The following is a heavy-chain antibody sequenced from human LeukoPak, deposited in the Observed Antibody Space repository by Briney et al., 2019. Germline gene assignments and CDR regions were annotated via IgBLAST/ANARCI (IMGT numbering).Heavy chain of an antibody. CDR2: ISGSGGST. CDR3: AKEGVAEPYFDY. CDR1: GFTFSSYA. D-gene: IGHD1-14*01. J-gene: IGHJ4*02. V-gene: IGHV3-23*01. Sequence: PGGSLRLSCAASGFTFSSYAMSWVRQAPGKGLEGVSAISGSGGSTYYADSVKGRFTISRDNSKNTLYLQMNSLRAEDTAVYYRAKEGVAEPYFDYWGQGTLVTVSS.